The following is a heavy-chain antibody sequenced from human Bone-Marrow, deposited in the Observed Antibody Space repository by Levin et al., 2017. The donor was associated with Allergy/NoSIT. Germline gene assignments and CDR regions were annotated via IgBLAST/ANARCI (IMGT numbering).Heavy chain of an antibody. D-gene: IGHD3-16*01. J-gene: IGHJ4*01. CDR1: GDSITTTTYY. CDR3: ARHRLLIALRRGVFNH. CDR2: IFYTGNT. V-gene: IGHV4-39*07. Sequence: SCTASGDSITTTTYYWAWLRQPPGKGLEYIGSIFYTGNTYYNPSLKSRVTMSIDTSKNQFSLKLTSVTAADTAVYYCARHRLLIALRRGVFNHWGHGVLVTVSS.